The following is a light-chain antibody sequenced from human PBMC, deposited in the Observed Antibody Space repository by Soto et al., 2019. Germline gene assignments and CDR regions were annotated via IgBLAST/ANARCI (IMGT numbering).Light chain of an antibody. CDR2: EGT. V-gene: IGLV2-23*01. Sequence: QSALTQPASVSGSPGQSITISCTGTSSDVGTHQFVSWYQQHPGRAPKLMIFEGTKRPSGVSDRFAGSKSGNTASLTISGLQAEDEADYYCCSYAGSNTPYVFGTGTKLTVL. J-gene: IGLJ1*01. CDR3: CSYAGSNTPYV. CDR1: SSDVGTHQF.